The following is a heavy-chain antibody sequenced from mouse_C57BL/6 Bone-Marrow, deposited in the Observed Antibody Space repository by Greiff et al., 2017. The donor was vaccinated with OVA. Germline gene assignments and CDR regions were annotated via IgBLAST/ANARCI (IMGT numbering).Heavy chain of an antibody. D-gene: IGHD2-1*01. CDR2: IYPGDGDT. V-gene: IGHV1-80*01. CDR3: ARLYYGNYDYAMDY. Sequence: QVQLQQSGAELVKPGASVKISCKASGYAFSSYWMNWVKQRPGKGLEWIGQIYPGDGDTNYNGKFKGKATLTADKSSSTAYMQLSSLTSEDSAVYFCARLYYGNYDYAMDYWGQGTSVTVSS. J-gene: IGHJ4*01. CDR1: GYAFSSYW.